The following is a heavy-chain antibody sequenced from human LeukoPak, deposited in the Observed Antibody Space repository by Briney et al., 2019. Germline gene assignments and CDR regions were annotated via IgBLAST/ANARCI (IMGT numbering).Heavy chain of an antibody. J-gene: IGHJ4*02. V-gene: IGHV3-7*02. D-gene: IGHD3-10*01. Sequence: GGSLRLSCAASGFTFRRYWMSWARQASGKGLEWVANIKQDGSEKYYVDSVKGRFTISRDDAKNSLYLQMNSLRAEDTAVYYCVGLGENYWGQGTLVTVSS. CDR1: GFTFRRYW. CDR2: IKQDGSEK. CDR3: VGLGENY.